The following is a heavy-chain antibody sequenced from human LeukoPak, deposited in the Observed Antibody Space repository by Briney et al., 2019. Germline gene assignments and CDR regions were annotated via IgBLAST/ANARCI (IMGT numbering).Heavy chain of an antibody. CDR2: ISGGGSYI. D-gene: IGHD3-10*01. Sequence: GGSLRLSGAASGFTFSTYSMNWVRQAPGKGLEWVSFISGGGSYIYYAESVKGRFTISRDNAKNSLYLQMNSLRAEDTAIYYCARDRVASGRFGEVASWGQGTLVTVSS. CDR3: ARDRVASGRFGEVAS. J-gene: IGHJ5*02. V-gene: IGHV3-21*01. CDR1: GFTFSTYS.